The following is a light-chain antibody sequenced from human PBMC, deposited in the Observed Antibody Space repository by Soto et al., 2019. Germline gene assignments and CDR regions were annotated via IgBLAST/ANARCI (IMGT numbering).Light chain of an antibody. V-gene: IGKV3-15*01. Sequence: ETVMTQSPATLSLSPGERATLSCRASQSVTNNLAWYQQKPGQAPRLLIYGASTRASGTPARFSGSGSGTEFTLTISRLQSEHFGVYYCQQYNNWPPYTFGQGTKLEI. CDR3: QQYNNWPPYT. CDR2: GAS. J-gene: IGKJ2*01. CDR1: QSVTNN.